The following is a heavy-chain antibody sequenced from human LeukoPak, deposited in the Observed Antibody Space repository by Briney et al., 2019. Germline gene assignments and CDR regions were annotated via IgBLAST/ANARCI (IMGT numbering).Heavy chain of an antibody. CDR2: ISGSGGST. D-gene: IGHD6-19*01. Sequence: GGSLRLSCAASGFTFSSYAMSWVRQAPGKGLEWGSAISGSGGSTYYADSVKGRFTISRDNSKNTLYLQMNSLRAEDTAVYYCATMVIAVVNSFDYWGQRNLVAVSS. CDR1: GFTFSSYA. V-gene: IGHV3-23*01. CDR3: ATMVIAVVNSFDY. J-gene: IGHJ4*02.